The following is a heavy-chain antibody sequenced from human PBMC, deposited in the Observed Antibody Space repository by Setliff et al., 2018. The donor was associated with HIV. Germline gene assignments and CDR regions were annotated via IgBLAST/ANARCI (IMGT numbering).Heavy chain of an antibody. D-gene: IGHD2-21*02. CDR3: AKDRPLRCGGYCYGGVFDY. Sequence: PGGSLRLSCAASGFTFDDYAMHWVRQAPGKGLEWVSLISWDGGSTYYADSVKGRFTISRDNSKNSLYLQMNSLRAEDTALYYCAKDRPLRCGGYCYGGVFDYWGQGTLVTVSS. V-gene: IGHV3-43D*04. J-gene: IGHJ4*02. CDR2: ISWDGGST. CDR1: GFTFDDYA.